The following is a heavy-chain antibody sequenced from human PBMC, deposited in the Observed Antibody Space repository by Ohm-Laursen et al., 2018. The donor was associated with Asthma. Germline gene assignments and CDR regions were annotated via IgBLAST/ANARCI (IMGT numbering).Heavy chain of an antibody. CDR1: GFTFSDYG. J-gene: IGHJ4*02. Sequence: SLRLSCSASGFTFSDYGMHWVRQAPGKGLEWVAIISSDGSNKFHAESVKGRITPSRDNSKNTLYLEMNSLRAEDTAVYYCARRSKICYDTSHCFFDYWGQGTLVTVSS. CDR3: ARRSKICYDTSHCFFDY. V-gene: IGHV3-30*03. D-gene: IGHD2-2*01. CDR2: ISSDGSNK.